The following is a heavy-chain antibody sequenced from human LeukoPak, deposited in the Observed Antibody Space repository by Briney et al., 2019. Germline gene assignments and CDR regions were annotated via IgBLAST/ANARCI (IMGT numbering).Heavy chain of an antibody. CDR2: ISSSGSTI. CDR1: GFTFSSYE. CDR3: ASYGDRRNSRVF. V-gene: IGHV3-48*03. J-gene: IGHJ4*02. Sequence: GGSLRLSCAASGFTFSSYEMNWVRQAPGKGLEWVSYISSSGSTIYYADSVKGRFTISRDNAKNSLYLRMNSLRAEDTAVYYCASYGDRRNSRVFWGQGTLVTVSS. D-gene: IGHD4-17*01.